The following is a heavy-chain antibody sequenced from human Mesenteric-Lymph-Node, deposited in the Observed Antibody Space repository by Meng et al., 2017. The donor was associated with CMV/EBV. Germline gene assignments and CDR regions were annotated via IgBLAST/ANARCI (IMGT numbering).Heavy chain of an antibody. CDR3: ARGGDYAFDI. CDR1: GFTFDDYA. Sequence: GGSLRLSCAASGFTFDDYAMHWVRQAPGKGLEWVSGISWNSGGIDYADSVKGRFTISRDNAKNSLYLQMNSLRAEDTAVYYCARGGDYAFDIWGQGTMVTVSS. CDR2: ISWNSGGI. V-gene: IGHV3-9*01. J-gene: IGHJ3*02. D-gene: IGHD2-21*01.